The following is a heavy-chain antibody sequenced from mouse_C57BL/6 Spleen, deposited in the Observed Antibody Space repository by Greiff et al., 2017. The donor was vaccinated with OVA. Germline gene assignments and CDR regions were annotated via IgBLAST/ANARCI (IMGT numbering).Heavy chain of an antibody. D-gene: IGHD4-1*01. V-gene: IGHV5-6*01. CDR3: ARSDGTGAMDY. J-gene: IGHJ4*01. CDR1: GFTFSSYG. CDR2: ISSGGSYT. Sequence: EVHLVESGGDLVKPGGSLKLSCAASGFTFSSYGMSWVRQTPDKRLEWVATISSGGSYTYYPDSVKGRFTISRDNAKNTLYLQMSSLKSEDTAMYYCARSDGTGAMDYWGQGTSVTVSS.